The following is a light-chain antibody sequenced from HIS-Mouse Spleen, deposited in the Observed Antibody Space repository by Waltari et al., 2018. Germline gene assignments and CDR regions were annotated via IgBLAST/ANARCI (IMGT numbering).Light chain of an antibody. Sequence: QSALTQPASVSGSPGQSITISCTGTSSDVGRYNLVPWYQQHPGKAPKLMIYEGSKRPSGVSNRFSGSKSGNTASLTIYGLQAEDEADYYCCSYAGSSTFDVVFGGGTKLTVL. V-gene: IGLV2-23*03. J-gene: IGLJ2*01. CDR1: SSDVGRYNL. CDR3: CSYAGSSTFDVV. CDR2: EGS.